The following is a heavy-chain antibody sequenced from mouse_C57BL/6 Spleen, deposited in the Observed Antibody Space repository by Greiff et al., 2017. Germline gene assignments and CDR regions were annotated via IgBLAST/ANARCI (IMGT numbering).Heavy chain of an antibody. CDR2: IDPSDSET. CDR3: ARINYGLDY. Sequence: QVQLKQPGAELVRPGSSVKLSCKASGYTFTSYWMHWVKQRPIQGLEWIGNIDPSDSETHYNQKFKDKATLTVDKSSSTAYMQLSSLTSEDSAVYYCARINYGLDYWGQGTTLTVSS. J-gene: IGHJ2*01. CDR1: GYTFTSYW. V-gene: IGHV1-52*01. D-gene: IGHD1-1*01.